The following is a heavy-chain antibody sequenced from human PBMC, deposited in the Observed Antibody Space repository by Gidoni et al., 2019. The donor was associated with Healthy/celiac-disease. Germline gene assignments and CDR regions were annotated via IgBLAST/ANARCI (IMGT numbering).Heavy chain of an antibody. V-gene: IGHV3-23*01. Sequence: EVPLLESAGGLVLPGGSLSLSCAASGFTFSSYAMSWVRQAPGKGLEWVSAISGSGGSTYYADSVKGRFTISRDNSKNTLYLQMNSLRAEDTAVYYCAKDQYGSGHGDYWGQGTLVTVSS. D-gene: IGHD3-10*01. CDR3: AKDQYGSGHGDY. J-gene: IGHJ4*02. CDR2: ISGSGGST. CDR1: GFTFSSYA.